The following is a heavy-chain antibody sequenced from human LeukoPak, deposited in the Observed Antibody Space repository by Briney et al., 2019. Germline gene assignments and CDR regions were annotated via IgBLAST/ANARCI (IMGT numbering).Heavy chain of an antibody. J-gene: IGHJ4*02. CDR2: IILIFGTA. CDR1: GGTFSSYA. CDR3: ARDLEYSYGYGGILGY. V-gene: IGHV1-69*01. D-gene: IGHD5-18*01. Sequence: GSSVKVSCKASGGTFSSYAISWVRQAPGQGLDWMGGIILIFGTANYAQKFQGRVTITADESTSTAYMELRRLRSEDTAVYYCARDLEYSYGYGGILGYWGQGTLVTVSS.